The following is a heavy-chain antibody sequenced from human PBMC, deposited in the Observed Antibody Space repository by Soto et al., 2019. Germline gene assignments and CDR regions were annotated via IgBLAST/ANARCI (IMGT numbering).Heavy chain of an antibody. D-gene: IGHD3-10*01. V-gene: IGHV1-18*04. CDR2: ISAYNGNT. CDR3: ARAPRGFGALWSLEY. Sequence: SVKGHVNASGYTFSDYGISWVGQAPGRVLDCVGWISAYNGNTNYAQQLQGRVTMTTGTPTGTAFMELRNLTADNTDMYHCARAPRGFGALWSLEYSGQGTLVNVSS. J-gene: IGHJ4*02. CDR1: GYTFSDYG.